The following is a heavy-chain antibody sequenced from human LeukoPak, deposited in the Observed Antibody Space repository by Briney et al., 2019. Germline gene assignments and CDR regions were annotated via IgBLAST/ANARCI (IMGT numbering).Heavy chain of an antibody. D-gene: IGHD5-12*01. CDR3: ANHRANDIVANTPSFDY. V-gene: IGHV3-30*18. CDR1: GFTFSSYG. J-gene: IGHJ4*02. CDR2: ISYDGSNK. Sequence: GGSLRLSCAASGFTFSSYGMHWVRQAPGKGLGWVAVISYDGSNKYYADSVKGRFTISRDNSKNTLYLQMNSLRAEDTAVYYRANHRANDIVANTPSFDYWGQGTLVTVSS.